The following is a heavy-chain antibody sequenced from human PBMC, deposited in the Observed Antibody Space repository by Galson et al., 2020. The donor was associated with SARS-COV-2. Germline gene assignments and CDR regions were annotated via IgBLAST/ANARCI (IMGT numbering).Heavy chain of an antibody. CDR3: TTVFSSGATRWFDP. Sequence: GGSLRLSCADSGFTFSKAWMSWVRQAPGKGLEWVGRIKSRSDGGTTEYTAAVKGRFTISRADSKKTLYLQMNSLRSEDTAVYYCTTVFSSGATRWFDPWGQGTLVTVSS. CDR2: IKSRSDGGTT. D-gene: IGHD6-19*01. V-gene: IGHV3-15*01. CDR1: GFTFSKAW. J-gene: IGHJ5*02.